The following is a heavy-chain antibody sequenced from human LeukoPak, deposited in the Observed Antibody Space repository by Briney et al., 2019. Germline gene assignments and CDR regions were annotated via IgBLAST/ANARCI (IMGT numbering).Heavy chain of an antibody. V-gene: IGHV1-2*02. D-gene: IGHD3-3*01. J-gene: IGHJ3*02. CDR3: AREGTIFGVVIPSDAFDI. CDR2: INPNSGDT. Sequence: ASVKVSCKASGYIFTGYYIHWVRQAPGQGLEWMGWINPNSGDTKYAQKFQGRVTMTRDTSISTAYMELSRLRSDDTAVYYCAREGTIFGVVIPSDAFDIWGQGTMVTVSS. CDR1: GYIFTGYY.